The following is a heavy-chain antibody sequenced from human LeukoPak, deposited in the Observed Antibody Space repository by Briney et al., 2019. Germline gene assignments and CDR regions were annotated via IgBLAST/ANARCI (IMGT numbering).Heavy chain of an antibody. V-gene: IGHV1-2*02. CDR2: INPNSGGT. CDR1: GYTFTGYY. J-gene: IGHJ6*03. Sequence: ASVKVSCKASGYTFTGYYMHWVRQAPGQGLEWMGWINPNSGGTNYAQTFQGRVTMTRDTSISTAYMELSRLRSDDTAVYYCARGRSPFIAAAGQSRKWESYYYYYMDVWGKGTTVTVSS. D-gene: IGHD6-13*01. CDR3: ARGRSPFIAAAGQSRKWESYYYYYMDV.